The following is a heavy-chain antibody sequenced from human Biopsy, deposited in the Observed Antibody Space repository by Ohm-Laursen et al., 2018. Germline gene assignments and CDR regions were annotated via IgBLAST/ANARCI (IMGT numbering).Heavy chain of an antibody. CDR2: SDPEDGQT. J-gene: IGHJ3*01. D-gene: IGHD3-22*01. Sequence: ASATVSCKVSGYTLVELSMHWVRQAPGKGLEWMGMSDPEDGQTIYAQNFQGRLTMTDDTSTDTAYMELSSLRSDDTAVYFCATDMGGREIPNYYAFDLWGQGTKVTVSS. CDR3: ATDMGGREIPNYYAFDL. V-gene: IGHV1-24*01. CDR1: GYTLVELS.